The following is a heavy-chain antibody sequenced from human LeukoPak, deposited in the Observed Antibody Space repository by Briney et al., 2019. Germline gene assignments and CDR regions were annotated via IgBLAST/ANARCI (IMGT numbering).Heavy chain of an antibody. CDR3: ARDHNYAFDN. J-gene: IGHJ4*02. CDR1: GSSFSDYS. V-gene: IGHV3-48*04. D-gene: IGHD1-1*01. Sequence: GGALRLSCAASGSSFSDYSMNWVRPAPRRGVEWMSWVGISSGNTKYAASVKGRFIISGDNAKNSLYLQMNSLRVADTAVYYCARDHNYAFDNWGQGTLVTVSS. CDR2: VGISSGNT.